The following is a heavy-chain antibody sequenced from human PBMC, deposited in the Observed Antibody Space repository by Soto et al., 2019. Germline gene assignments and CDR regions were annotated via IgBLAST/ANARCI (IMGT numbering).Heavy chain of an antibody. CDR2: IYYSGST. Sequence: SETLSLTCTVSGGSVSSSSYYWGWVRQPPGKGLEWIGYIYYSGSTYYNPSLKSRVTISVDRSKNQFSLKLSSVTAADTAVYYCARRIAAADNQWDYGMDVWGQGTTVTV. J-gene: IGHJ6*02. CDR1: GGSVSSSSYY. CDR3: ARRIAAADNQWDYGMDV. D-gene: IGHD6-13*01. V-gene: IGHV4-39*07.